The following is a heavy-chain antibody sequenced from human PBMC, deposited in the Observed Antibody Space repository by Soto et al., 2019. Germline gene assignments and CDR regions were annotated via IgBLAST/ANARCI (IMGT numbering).Heavy chain of an antibody. J-gene: IGHJ4*02. D-gene: IGHD3-10*01. CDR2: IYWDADR. Sequence: QITLKESGPTLVKPTQSLTLTCSFSGFSLSTSGVGVGWIRQPPGKALECLALIYWDADRRCNPSLKSRLTITKDTPKHQVVLTMTNLDPVDTAAYYCAHRRVEYGTGRDVRGFDYCGQGTPVTVSS. CDR3: AHRRVEYGTGRDVRGFDY. V-gene: IGHV2-5*02. CDR1: GFSLSTSGVG.